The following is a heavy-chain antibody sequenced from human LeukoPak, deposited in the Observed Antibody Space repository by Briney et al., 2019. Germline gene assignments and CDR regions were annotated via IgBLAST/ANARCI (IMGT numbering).Heavy chain of an antibody. CDR1: GGSISSGGYS. Sequence: SQTLSLTCAVSGGSISSGGYSWSWIRQPAGKGLEWIGRIYTSGSTNYNPSLKSRVTISVDTSKNQFSLKLSSVTAADTAVYYCARAGRGYCSSTSCYTTTWGQGTLVTVSS. V-gene: IGHV4-61*02. D-gene: IGHD2-2*01. CDR2: IYTSGST. CDR3: ARAGRGYCSSTSCYTTT. J-gene: IGHJ4*02.